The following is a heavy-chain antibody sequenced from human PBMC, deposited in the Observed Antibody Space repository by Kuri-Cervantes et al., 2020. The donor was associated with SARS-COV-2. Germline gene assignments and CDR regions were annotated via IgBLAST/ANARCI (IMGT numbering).Heavy chain of an antibody. Sequence: GESLKISCAASGFTVSSNYMSWVRQAPGKGLEWVSVIYSCGSTYYADSVKGRFTISRDNAKNSLYLQMNSLRAEDTAVYYCARDQLWPRYGMDVWGQGTTVTVSS. CDR2: IYSCGST. J-gene: IGHJ6*02. V-gene: IGHV3-53*01. D-gene: IGHD5-18*01. CDR3: ARDQLWPRYGMDV. CDR1: GFTVSSNY.